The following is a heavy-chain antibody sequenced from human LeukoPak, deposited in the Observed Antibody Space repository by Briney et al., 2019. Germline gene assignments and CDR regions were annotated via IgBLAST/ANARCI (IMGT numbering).Heavy chain of an antibody. V-gene: IGHV4-59*01. CDR1: GGSISSYY. CDR2: IYYSGNT. D-gene: IGHD2-2*01. J-gene: IGHJ3*02. Sequence: PSETLSLTCTVSGGSISSYYWSWIRQPPGKGPEWIGYIYYSGNTNYNPSLKSRVTISVDTSKNQFSLKLSSVTAADTAVYYCARDQLVVVPAGAFDIWGQGTMVTVAS. CDR3: ARDQLVVVPAGAFDI.